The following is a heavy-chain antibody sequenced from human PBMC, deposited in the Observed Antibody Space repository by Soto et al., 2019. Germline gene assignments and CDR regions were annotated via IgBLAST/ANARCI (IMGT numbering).Heavy chain of an antibody. V-gene: IGHV4-39*01. CDR1: GGSISSGPYS. Sequence: SETLSLTCTVSGGSISSGPYSWGWIRQPPGKGLEWIGTFHYSESTYYNPSLERRVTISVDTSKNQFSLKVSSVTVADTAVYYCARHYSGSWDYFDYWGQGTLVTVSS. D-gene: IGHD1-26*01. CDR3: ARHYSGSWDYFDY. CDR2: FHYSEST. J-gene: IGHJ4*02.